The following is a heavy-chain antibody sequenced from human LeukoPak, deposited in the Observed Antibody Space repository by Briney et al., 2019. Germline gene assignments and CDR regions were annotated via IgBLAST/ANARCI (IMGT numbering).Heavy chain of an antibody. J-gene: IGHJ6*02. D-gene: IGHD3/OR15-3a*01. V-gene: IGHV3-33*01. Sequence: GGSLRLSCAASAFTFSHYGMHWVRQAPGKGLEWVATIWYDGSNKFYADSVKGRFTISRDNSKNTLYVQMNSLRAEDTAVYYCARVEWVYDFWSGYPTYYYYGMDVWGQGTTVTVSS. CDR3: ARVEWVYDFWSGYPTYYYYGMDV. CDR2: IWYDGSNK. CDR1: AFTFSHYG.